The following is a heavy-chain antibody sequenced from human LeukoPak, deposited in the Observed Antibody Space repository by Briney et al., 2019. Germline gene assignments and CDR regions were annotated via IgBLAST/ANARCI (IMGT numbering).Heavy chain of an antibody. CDR3: ARDGDYGGYPGLDY. V-gene: IGHV3-7*01. CDR2: IKQDGSEK. Sequence: PGGSLRLSCAASGFTFSSYWMSWVRQAPGKGLEWVANIKQDGSEKYYVDSVKGRFTISRDNAKNSLYLQMNSLRAEDTAVYYCARDGDYGGYPGLDYWGQGTLVTVSS. D-gene: IGHD4-23*01. CDR1: GFTFSSYW. J-gene: IGHJ4*02.